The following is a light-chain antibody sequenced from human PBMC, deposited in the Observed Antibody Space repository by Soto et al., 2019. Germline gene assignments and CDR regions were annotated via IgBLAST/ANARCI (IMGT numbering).Light chain of an antibody. CDR1: SSDVGGYNY. CDR3: SSYTSSGTLEV. CDR2: DVS. J-gene: IGLJ1*01. V-gene: IGLV2-14*03. Sequence: SALTQPASVSGSPGRSITISCTGTSSDVGGYNYVSWYQQHPGKAPKLMIFDVSNRPSGVSNRFSGSKSGDTASLTISGLQAEDEADYYCSSYTSSGTLEVFGTGTKVTV.